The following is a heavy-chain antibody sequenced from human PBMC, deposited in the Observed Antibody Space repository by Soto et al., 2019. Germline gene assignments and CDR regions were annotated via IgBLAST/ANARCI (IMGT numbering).Heavy chain of an antibody. CDR3: AKDHFGSGSYRFDY. CDR1: GFTFSNYA. CDR2: ISDGGGDT. V-gene: IGHV3-23*01. J-gene: IGHJ4*02. Sequence: TGGSLRLSCAASGFTFSNYAMNWVRQAPGKGLEWVSGISDGGGDTYYADSVKGRFTISRDNSKNTLYLQMTSLRAEDTAVYHCAKDHFGSGSYRFDYWGQGTLVTVSS. D-gene: IGHD3-10*01.